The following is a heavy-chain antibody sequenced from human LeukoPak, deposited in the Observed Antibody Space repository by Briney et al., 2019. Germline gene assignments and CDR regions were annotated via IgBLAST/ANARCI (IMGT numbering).Heavy chain of an antibody. J-gene: IGHJ5*02. V-gene: IGHV1-69*04. CDR3: ARVTYYYDSSGYYPS. CDR1: GGTFSSYA. CDR2: IIPILGIA. Sequence: ASVKVSCKASGGTFSSYAISWVRQAPGQGLEWMGRIIPILGIANYAQKFQGRVTITADKSTSTAYMGLSSLRSEDTAVYYCARVTYYYDSSGYYPSWGQGTLVTVSS. D-gene: IGHD3-22*01.